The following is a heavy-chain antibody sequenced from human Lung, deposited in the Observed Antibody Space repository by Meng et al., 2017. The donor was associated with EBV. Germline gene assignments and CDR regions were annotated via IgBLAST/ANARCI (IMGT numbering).Heavy chain of an antibody. CDR3: AREYSSSSGLPGP. V-gene: IGHV4-4*02. CDR2: IYDSGST. J-gene: IGHJ5*02. Sequence: QLQLQESGPGLVKPSGTLSLTCAVSGGSISNSNWWSWVRQPPGEGLEWIGYIYDSGSTSYNPSLMSRVTISVGTSRNQFSLKLTSVTAADTAVYYCAREYSSSSGLPGPWGQGTLVTVSS. CDR1: GGSISNSNW. D-gene: IGHD6-6*01.